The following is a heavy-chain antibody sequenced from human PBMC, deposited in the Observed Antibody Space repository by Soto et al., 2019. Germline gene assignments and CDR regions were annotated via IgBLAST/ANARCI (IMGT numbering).Heavy chain of an antibody. CDR1: GFTFSTYT. CDR3: ARDYATTDAFDY. V-gene: IGHV3-30-3*01. Sequence: PGGSLRLSCAASGFTFSTYTLHWVRQAPGKGLEWVAVVSFDGSNKYYADSLEGRFTISRDNSKNTLYLEMNSLRAEDTAVYYCARDYATTDAFDYWGQGSLVTVSS. J-gene: IGHJ4*02. CDR2: VSFDGSNK. D-gene: IGHD2-2*01.